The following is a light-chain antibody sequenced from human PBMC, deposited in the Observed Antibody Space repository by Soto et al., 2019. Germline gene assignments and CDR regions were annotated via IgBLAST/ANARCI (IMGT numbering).Light chain of an antibody. CDR3: QQYYSYPFT. V-gene: IGKV1-8*01. J-gene: IGKJ3*01. CDR1: QGISSY. Sequence: AIRMTQSPSSFSASTGARVTITCLSSQGISSYLAWYQQKPGKAPKLLIYAASTLQSGVPSRFSGSGSGTDFTLTISCLQSEDFATYYCQQYYSYPFTFGPGTKVDMK. CDR2: AAS.